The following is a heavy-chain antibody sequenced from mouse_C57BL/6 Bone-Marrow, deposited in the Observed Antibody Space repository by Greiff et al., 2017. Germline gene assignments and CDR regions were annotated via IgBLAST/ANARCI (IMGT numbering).Heavy chain of an antibody. V-gene: IGHV14-1*01. Sequence: VQLQQSGAELVRPGASVKLSCTASGFNIKDYYMHWVKQRPEQGLEWIGRIDPEDGDTEYAPKFQGKATMTADTSSNTAYRQLSSLTSEDTAVYYCTTFYGNYAGFAYGGQGTLVTVSA. D-gene: IGHD2-1*01. J-gene: IGHJ3*01. CDR2: IDPEDGDT. CDR1: GFNIKDYY. CDR3: TTFYGNYAGFAY.